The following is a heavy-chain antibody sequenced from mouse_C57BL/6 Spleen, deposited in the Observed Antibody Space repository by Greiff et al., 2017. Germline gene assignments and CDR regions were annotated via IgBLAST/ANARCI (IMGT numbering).Heavy chain of an antibody. Sequence: VQLQQSGPELVKPGASVKISCKASGYSFTGYYMNWVQQSPEKSLEWIGEINPSTGGTTYNQKFKAKATLTVDKSSSTAYMQLKSLTSEDSAVYYCTYDGYYEAYWGQGTLVTVSA. CDR3: TYDGYYEAY. CDR2: INPSTGGT. CDR1: GYSFTGYY. J-gene: IGHJ3*01. D-gene: IGHD2-3*01. V-gene: IGHV1-42*01.